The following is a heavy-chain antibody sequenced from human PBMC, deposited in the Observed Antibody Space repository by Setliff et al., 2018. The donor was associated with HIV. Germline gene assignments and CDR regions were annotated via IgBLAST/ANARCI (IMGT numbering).Heavy chain of an antibody. J-gene: IGHJ4*02. Sequence: VKVSCKASGYTFTSYGISWVRQAPGQGLEWMGMINPSGGSTNYAQKFQGRVTMTRDTSTSTVYMELSSLRSEDTAVYYCARGERSIAVAGRPFDYWGQGTLVTVSS. CDR3: ARGERSIAVAGRPFDY. CDR2: INPSGGST. D-gene: IGHD6-19*01. V-gene: IGHV1-46*01. CDR1: GYTFTSYG.